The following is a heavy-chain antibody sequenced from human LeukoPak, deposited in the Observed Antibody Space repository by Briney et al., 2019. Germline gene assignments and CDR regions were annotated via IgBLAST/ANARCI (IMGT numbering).Heavy chain of an antibody. Sequence: SVKVSCKASVGTFSSYAISWVRQAPGQGVEWMGRIIPNLGIANYAQKFQGRVTITADKSTSTAYMELSSLRSEDTAVYYCARVGAPKYCSGGSCYSDWYFDLWGRGTLVTVSS. D-gene: IGHD2-15*01. V-gene: IGHV1-69*04. CDR1: VGTFSSYA. J-gene: IGHJ2*01. CDR3: ARVGAPKYCSGGSCYSDWYFDL. CDR2: IIPNLGIA.